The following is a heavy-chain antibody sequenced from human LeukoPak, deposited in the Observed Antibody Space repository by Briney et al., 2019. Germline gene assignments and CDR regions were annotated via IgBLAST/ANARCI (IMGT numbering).Heavy chain of an antibody. V-gene: IGHV3-48*03. CDR2: ISRSGSTK. Sequence: GGSLRLSCAASGFNFSSYDMNWVRLAPGKGLEWLSYISRSGSTKYYADSVKGRFTISGDNAKNSLFLQMNSLRAEDTAVYYCARSALTGVAFDIWGQGTMVTVSS. CDR1: GFNFSSYD. CDR3: ARSALTGVAFDI. J-gene: IGHJ3*02.